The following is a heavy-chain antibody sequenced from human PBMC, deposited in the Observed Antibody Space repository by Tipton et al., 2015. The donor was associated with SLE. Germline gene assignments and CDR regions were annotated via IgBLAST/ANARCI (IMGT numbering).Heavy chain of an antibody. CDR1: GGSISSYY. D-gene: IGHD1-26*01. CDR3: AREGIVGATGGAFDI. J-gene: IGHJ3*02. CDR2: IYTSGST. Sequence: TLSLTCTVSGGSISSYYWSWIRQPAGKGLEWIGRIYTSGSTNYNPSLKSRVTMSVDTSKNQFSLKLSSVTAADTAVYCCAREGIVGATGGAFDIWGQGTMVTVSS. V-gene: IGHV4-4*07.